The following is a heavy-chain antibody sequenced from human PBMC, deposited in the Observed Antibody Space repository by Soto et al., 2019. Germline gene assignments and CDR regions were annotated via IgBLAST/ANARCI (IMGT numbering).Heavy chain of an antibody. CDR1: GLTINTYS. J-gene: IGHJ4*02. CDR3: ARDLYYYASSGFNY. V-gene: IGHV3-21*01. Sequence: EVQLEESGGGLVKPGGSLRLSCVASGLTINTYSMMWVRQAPGKGLEWVSSISSSSSYIYYADSVKGRFTISRDNAKNPLYMQRNSLRAEDTAVYYCARDLYYYASSGFNYWGQGTLVTVSS. D-gene: IGHD3-22*01. CDR2: ISSSSSYI.